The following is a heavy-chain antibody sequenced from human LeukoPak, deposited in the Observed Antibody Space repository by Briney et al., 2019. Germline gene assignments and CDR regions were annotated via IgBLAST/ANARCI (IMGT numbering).Heavy chain of an antibody. CDR3: AVGSYYFDY. J-gene: IGHJ4*02. CDR1: GFTFSTYA. D-gene: IGHD3-10*01. Sequence: GGSLRLSCAASGFTFSTYAMNWVRQAPGKGLEWVSGISGSSASTYYADSVKGRFTISRDNSKNTLYVQMNSLRAEDTAVYYCAVGSYYFDYWGQGALVTVSS. V-gene: IGHV3-23*01. CDR2: ISGSSAST.